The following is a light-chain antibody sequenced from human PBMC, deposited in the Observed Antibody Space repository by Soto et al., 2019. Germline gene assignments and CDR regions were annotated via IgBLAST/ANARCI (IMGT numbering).Light chain of an antibody. CDR1: QSIGNY. Sequence: DIQMTQSPSSLSASVGDGVSITCRPSQSIGNYLNWFQQKPGEAPNLLIYRASTLHSGVPSRFSGSGSGTDFTLTISSLQPEDFATYYCQQSYDHPVTFGQGTRLENK. J-gene: IGKJ5*01. CDR2: RAS. CDR3: QQSYDHPVT. V-gene: IGKV1-39*01.